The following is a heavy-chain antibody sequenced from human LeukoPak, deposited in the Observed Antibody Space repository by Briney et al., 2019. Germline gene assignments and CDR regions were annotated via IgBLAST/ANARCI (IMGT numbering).Heavy chain of an antibody. CDR3: VVILVPGGVWHFDL. Sequence: GSLRLSCVASGLTFRNYGFHWVRQAPGKGLEWVAIIYSGGGTTKYYAESVKDRFTITRDDSRDTLYLQMNSLRAEDTAVYYCVVILVPGGVWHFDLWGRGTLVTVS. CDR2: IYSGGGTTK. D-gene: IGHD2-2*01. CDR1: GLTFRNYG. V-gene: IGHV3-33*03. J-gene: IGHJ2*01.